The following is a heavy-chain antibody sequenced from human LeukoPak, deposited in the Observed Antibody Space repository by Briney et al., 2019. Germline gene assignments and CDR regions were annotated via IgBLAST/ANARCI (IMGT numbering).Heavy chain of an antibody. CDR3: ARRKDIVVVVAATYAFDI. V-gene: IGHV5-51*01. Sequence: GESLKISCKGSGYSFTSYWIGWVRQMPGKGLEWMGIIYPGDSDTRYGPSFQGQVTISADKSISTAYLQWSSLKASDTAMYYCARRKDIVVVVAATYAFDIWGQGTMVTVSS. J-gene: IGHJ3*02. CDR1: GYSFTSYW. D-gene: IGHD2-15*01. CDR2: IYPGDSDT.